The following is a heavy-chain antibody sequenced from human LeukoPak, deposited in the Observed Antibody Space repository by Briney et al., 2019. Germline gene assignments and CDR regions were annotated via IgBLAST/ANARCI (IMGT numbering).Heavy chain of an antibody. CDR3: ARDNGGYDYYYYYGMDV. CDR2: ISSSGDTI. V-gene: IGHV3-48*03. Sequence: GGSLRLSCAASEFTFSSYEMNWVRQAPGKGLEWISYISSSGDTIYYADSVKGRFSISRDNAKNSLYLQMNSLRAEATAVYYCARDNGGYDYYYYYGMDVWGQGTTVTVSS. J-gene: IGHJ6*02. D-gene: IGHD5-12*01. CDR1: EFTFSSYE.